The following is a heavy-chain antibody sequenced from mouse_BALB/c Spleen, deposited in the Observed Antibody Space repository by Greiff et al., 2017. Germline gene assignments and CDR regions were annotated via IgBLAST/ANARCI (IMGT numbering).Heavy chain of an antibody. V-gene: IGHV5-6-5*01. CDR2: ISSGGST. J-gene: IGHJ1*01. CDR3: ARGLFDYDWYFDV. CDR1: GFTFSSYA. D-gene: IGHD2-4*01. Sequence: EVKVEESGGGLVKPGGSLKLSCAASGFTFSSYAMSWVRQTPEKRLEWVASISSGGSTYYPDSVKGRFTISRDNARNILYLQMSSLRSEDTAMYYCARGLFDYDWYFDVWGAGTTVTVSS.